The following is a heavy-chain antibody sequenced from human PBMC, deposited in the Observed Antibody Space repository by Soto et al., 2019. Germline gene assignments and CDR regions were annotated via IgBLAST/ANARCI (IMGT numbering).Heavy chain of an antibody. CDR3: ARVGWELLRHWFDP. V-gene: IGHV4-30-4*01. CDR1: GGSISSADYY. Sequence: SETLSLTCTVSGGSISSADYYWSWIRQPPGKGLEWIGYIYYSGSTYYTPSLKSRVTISVDTSKNQFSLKLSSVTAADTAVYYCARVGWELLRHWFDPWGQGTLVTVSS. J-gene: IGHJ5*02. D-gene: IGHD1-26*01. CDR2: IYYSGST.